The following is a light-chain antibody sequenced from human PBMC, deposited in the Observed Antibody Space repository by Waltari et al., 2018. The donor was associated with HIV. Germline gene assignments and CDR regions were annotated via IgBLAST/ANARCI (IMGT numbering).Light chain of an antibody. CDR3: QQYYGSPRT. CDR2: WAS. Sequence: DIVMTQSPDSLAVSLGERATVNCKSSHSILYNFNNRTCLAWYQQKPGQPPKLLIYWASTRASVVPDRFSGSGSAADFTLTISDLQAEDVAVYYCQQYYGSPRTFGQGTRLEIK. J-gene: IGKJ1*01. CDR1: HSILYNFNNRTC. V-gene: IGKV4-1*01.